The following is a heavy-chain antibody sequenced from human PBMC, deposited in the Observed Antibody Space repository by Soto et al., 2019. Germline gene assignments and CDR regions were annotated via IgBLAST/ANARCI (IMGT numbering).Heavy chain of an antibody. V-gene: IGHV3-74*01. CDR3: AGDSSGYSYDAFDI. CDR2: INSDGTGT. D-gene: IGHD3-22*01. CDR1: IFTFSTYW. Sequence: RWSLRLSCSASIFTFSTYWMHWFRRAPGKGLVWVSRINSDGTGTSYADSVKGRITISRDNAKNTLYLQMNSLRSEDTAVYYCAGDSSGYSYDAFDIWGQGTMVTVSS. J-gene: IGHJ3*02.